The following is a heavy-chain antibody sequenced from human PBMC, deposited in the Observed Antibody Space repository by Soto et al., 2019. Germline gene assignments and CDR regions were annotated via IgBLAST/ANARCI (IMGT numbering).Heavy chain of an antibody. CDR1: GGSISSYY. V-gene: IGHV4-59*01. J-gene: IGHJ6*02. CDR3: ARARIAAAGTMGYYYGMDV. CDR2: IYYSGST. Sequence: PSETLSLTCTVSGGSISSYYWSWIRQPPGKGLEWIGYIYYSGSTNYNPSLKSRVTISVDTSKNQFSLKLSSVTAADTAVYYCARARIAAAGTMGYYYGMDVWGQGTTVTVSS. D-gene: IGHD6-13*01.